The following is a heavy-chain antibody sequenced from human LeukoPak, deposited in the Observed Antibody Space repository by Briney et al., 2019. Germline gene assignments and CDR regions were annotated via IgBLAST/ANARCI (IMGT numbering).Heavy chain of an antibody. J-gene: IGHJ6*03. CDR1: GFTFNNYN. CDR2: ITSSGTYI. D-gene: IGHD1-26*01. V-gene: IGHV3-21*01. CDR3: PRDPYSGSYGSYYYYYMDV. Sequence: GGSLRLSCAASGFTFNNYNMNWVRQAPGKALEWVSSITSSGTYIFYADSVKGRFTISRDNAKNSLYLQMNSLGPEDTAVYFCPRDPYSGSYGSYYYYYMDVWGKGTTVTVSS.